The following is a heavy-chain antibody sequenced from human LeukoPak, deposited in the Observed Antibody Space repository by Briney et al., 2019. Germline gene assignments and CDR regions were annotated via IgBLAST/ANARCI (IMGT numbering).Heavy chain of an antibody. CDR2: IWYDGSNK. V-gene: IGHV3-30*02. J-gene: IGHJ4*02. CDR1: GFTFSSYG. Sequence: GGSLRLSCAASGFTFSSYGMHWVRQAPGKGLEWVAVIWYDGSNKYYADSVKGRFTISRDNSKNTLYLQMNSLRAEDTAVYYCAKDLATVVTPGVDYWGQGTLVTVSS. D-gene: IGHD4-23*01. CDR3: AKDLATVVTPGVDY.